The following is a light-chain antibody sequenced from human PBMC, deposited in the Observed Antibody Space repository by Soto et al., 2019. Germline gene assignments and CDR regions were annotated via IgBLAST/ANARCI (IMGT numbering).Light chain of an antibody. CDR1: QNINSN. CDR3: QQRHMWPIT. J-gene: IGKJ5*01. V-gene: IGKV3-15*01. CDR2: RAS. Sequence: EMVLTQSPATLSLSPGERATLSCRASQNINSNLAWYQQKPGQAPRLFMFRASSRATGIPARFSGSGSGTEFNLTISSLEPEDSAVYYCQQRHMWPITFGQGTRLEIK.